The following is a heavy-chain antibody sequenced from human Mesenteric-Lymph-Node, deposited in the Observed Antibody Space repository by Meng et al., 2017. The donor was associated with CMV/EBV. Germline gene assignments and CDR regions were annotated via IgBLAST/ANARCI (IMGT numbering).Heavy chain of an antibody. Sequence: SGVTVSNNCMGWVRQAPGKRLEWVSVIYVGGSTYYAESVKGRYTISRDNSKNTLSLQMNSLGVADTAVYFCARGPSYSSGWYGFIDYWGQGTLVTVSS. CDR3: ARGPSYSSGWYGFIDY. D-gene: IGHD6-19*01. V-gene: IGHV3-53*01. CDR2: IYVGGST. J-gene: IGHJ4*02. CDR1: GVTVSNNC.